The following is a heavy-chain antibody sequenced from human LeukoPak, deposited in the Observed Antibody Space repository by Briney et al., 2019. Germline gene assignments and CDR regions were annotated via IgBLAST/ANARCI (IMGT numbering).Heavy chain of an antibody. D-gene: IGHD1-26*01. CDR3: AKRVGATNIDY. CDR1: GFTFSDYG. V-gene: IGHV3-30*02. CDR2: IRYDGSDK. Sequence: GGSLRLSCVGSGFTFSDYGMHWVRQAPGKGLEWVAFIRYDGSDKYYADSVKGRFTISRDNSKDTLYLQMNSLRAEDTAVYYCAKRVGATNIDYRGQGTLATVSS. J-gene: IGHJ4*02.